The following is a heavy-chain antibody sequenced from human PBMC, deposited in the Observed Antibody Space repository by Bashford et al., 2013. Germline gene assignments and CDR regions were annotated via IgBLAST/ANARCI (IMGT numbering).Heavy chain of an antibody. D-gene: IGHD1-26*01. J-gene: IGHJ4*02. CDR3: AKDGRNSGSHFDC. CDR2: ISGSGSNT. CDR1: GFTFSSYA. V-gene: IGHV3-23*01. Sequence: GSLRLSCAASGFTFSSYAMNWVRLAPGKGLEWVSTISGSGSNTYYADSVTGRFTISRDNSKNTVFLQMSSLRAEDTAVYYCAKDGRNSGSHFDCWGQGTLVTVSS.